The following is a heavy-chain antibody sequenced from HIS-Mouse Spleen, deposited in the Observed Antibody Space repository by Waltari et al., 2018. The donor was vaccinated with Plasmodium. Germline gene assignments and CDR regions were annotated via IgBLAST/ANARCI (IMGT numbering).Heavy chain of an antibody. CDR1: GFAFRSYW. V-gene: IGHV3-7*01. Sequence: EVQLVESGGGLVQPGGSLRLSCAASGFAFRSYWMSWVRRAPGKGLEGEANIKQDGSEKYYVDSVKSRFTISRDNAKNSLYLQMNSLRAEDTAVYYCASSWYWYFDLWGRGTLVTVSS. CDR3: ASSWYWYFDL. J-gene: IGHJ2*01. CDR2: IKQDGSEK. D-gene: IGHD6-13*01.